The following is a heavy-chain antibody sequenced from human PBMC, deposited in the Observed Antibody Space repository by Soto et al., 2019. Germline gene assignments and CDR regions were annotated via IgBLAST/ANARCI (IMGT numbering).Heavy chain of an antibody. D-gene: IGHD3-10*01. Sequence: QVQLVQSGAEVKKPGASVKVSCKASGYTFTSYAMHWVRQAPGQRLERMGWINAGNGNTKYSQKFQGRVTITRDTSASTAYMELSSLRSEDTAVYYCARDPTVRGVIQNWFDPWGQGTLVTVSS. CDR2: INAGNGNT. J-gene: IGHJ5*02. CDR3: ARDPTVRGVIQNWFDP. V-gene: IGHV1-3*01. CDR1: GYTFTSYA.